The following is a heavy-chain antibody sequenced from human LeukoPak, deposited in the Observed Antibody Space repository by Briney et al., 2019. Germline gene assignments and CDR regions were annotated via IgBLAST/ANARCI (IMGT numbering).Heavy chain of an antibody. CDR2: IRGGAGST. D-gene: IGHD1-26*01. Sequence: PGGSLRLSCAASGFTFSDFPMIWVRQAPGKGLEWVSSIRGGAGSTFYADSVKGRFTISRDNSKNTLYLQMNSLRAEDTAVYFCAKVPGDYYYYMDVWGKGTTVTISS. J-gene: IGHJ6*03. CDR1: GFTFSDFP. CDR3: AKVPGDYYYYMDV. V-gene: IGHV3-23*01.